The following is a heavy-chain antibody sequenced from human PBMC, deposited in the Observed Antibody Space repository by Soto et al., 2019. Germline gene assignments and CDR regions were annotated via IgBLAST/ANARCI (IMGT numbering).Heavy chain of an antibody. CDR3: ASEGYCGGDCYGNWFDP. Sequence: QVQLVQSGAEVKKPGSSVKVSCKASGGTFSSYTISWVRQAPGQGLEWMGRIIPILGIANYAQKFQGRVTITADKSTSTAFMELSSPRSEDTAVYYCASEGYCGGDCYGNWFDPWGQGTLVTVSS. CDR1: GGTFSSYT. CDR2: IIPILGIA. D-gene: IGHD2-21*02. J-gene: IGHJ5*02. V-gene: IGHV1-69*02.